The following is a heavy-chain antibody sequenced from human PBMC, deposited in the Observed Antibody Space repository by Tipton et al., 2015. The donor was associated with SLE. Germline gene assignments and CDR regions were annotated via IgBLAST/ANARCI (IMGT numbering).Heavy chain of an antibody. D-gene: IGHD6-19*01. V-gene: IGHV4-39*07. CDR3: ATDSSGWYHFDY. Sequence: TLSLTCTVSGGSISSSSSYWGWIRQPPGKGLEWIGSIYYSGGTYYNPSLKSRVTIPVDTSKNQFSLKLSSVTAADTAVYYCATDSSGWYHFDYWGQGTLVTVPS. CDR2: IYYSGGT. CDR1: GGSISSSSSY. J-gene: IGHJ4*02.